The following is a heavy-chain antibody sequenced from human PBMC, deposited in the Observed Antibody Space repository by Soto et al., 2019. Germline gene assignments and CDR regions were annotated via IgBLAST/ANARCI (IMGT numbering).Heavy chain of an antibody. Sequence: QVQLQQWGAGLLKPSETLSLTCAVYGGSFSGYYWSWIRQPPGKGLEWIGEINNSGSNNYNPSLKSRVTISVDTSKNQFSLKLSSVTATDTAVYYCARVYSGYDYYYYYYYMDVWGKGTTVTVSS. V-gene: IGHV4-34*01. CDR2: INNSGSN. D-gene: IGHD5-12*01. CDR1: GGSFSGYY. J-gene: IGHJ6*03. CDR3: ARVYSGYDYYYYYYYMDV.